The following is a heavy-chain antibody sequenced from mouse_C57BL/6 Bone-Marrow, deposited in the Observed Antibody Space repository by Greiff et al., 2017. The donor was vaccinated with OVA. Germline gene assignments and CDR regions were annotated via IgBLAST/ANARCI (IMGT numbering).Heavy chain of an antibody. V-gene: IGHV1-64*01. CDR2: IHPNSGST. J-gene: IGHJ1*03. CDR1: GYTFTSYW. D-gene: IGHD1-1*01. CDR3: ARDYYGSYWYFDV. Sequence: VQLQRPGAELVKPGASVKLSCKASGYTFTSYWMHWVKQRPGQGLEWIGMIHPNSGSTNYNEKFKSKATLTVDKSSSTAYMQLSSLTSEDSAVYYCARDYYGSYWYFDVWGTGTTVTVSS.